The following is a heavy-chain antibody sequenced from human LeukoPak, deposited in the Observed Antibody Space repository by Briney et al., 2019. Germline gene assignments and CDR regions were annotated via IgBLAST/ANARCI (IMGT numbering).Heavy chain of an antibody. Sequence: GGSLRLSCAACGFPFSNYWMHWVRQAPGKGLVWVSHINSDGRSRNYADSVKGRFTISRDNAKNTLYLQMNSLRAEHTAVYYCASASSHRIAAGGDYWGQGTLVSVSS. V-gene: IGHV3-74*01. CDR3: ASASSHRIAAGGDY. CDR1: GFPFSNYW. CDR2: INSDGRSR. J-gene: IGHJ4*02. D-gene: IGHD6-13*01.